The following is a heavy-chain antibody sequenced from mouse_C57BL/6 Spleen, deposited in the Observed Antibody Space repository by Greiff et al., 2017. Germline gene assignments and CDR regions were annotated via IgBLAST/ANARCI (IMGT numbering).Heavy chain of an antibody. D-gene: IGHD2-2*01. CDR3: ARSKGSYGYGFDY. CDR1: GYTFTSYW. Sequence: QVQLKESGAELVKPGASVKLSCKASGYTFTSYWMQWVKQRPGQGLEWIGEIDPSDSYTNYNQKFKGKATLTVDTSSSTAYMQLSSLTSEDSAVYYCARSKGSYGYGFDYWGQGTTLTVSS. V-gene: IGHV1-50*01. J-gene: IGHJ2*01. CDR2: IDPSDSYT.